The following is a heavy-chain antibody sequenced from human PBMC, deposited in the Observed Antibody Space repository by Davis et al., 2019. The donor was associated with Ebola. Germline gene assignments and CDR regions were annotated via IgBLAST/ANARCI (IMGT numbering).Heavy chain of an antibody. J-gene: IGHJ4*02. V-gene: IGHV3-30*03. CDR3: ARDIGGAGVY. CDR1: GFTFSSYG. CDR2: ISYDGSNK. Sequence: GESLKISCAASGFTFSSYGMHWVRQAPGKGLEWVAVISYDGSNKYYADSVQGRFTISRDNSKNTLYLQMNSLRSENTAIFYCARDIGGAGVYWGQGALVTVSS. D-gene: IGHD3-16*01.